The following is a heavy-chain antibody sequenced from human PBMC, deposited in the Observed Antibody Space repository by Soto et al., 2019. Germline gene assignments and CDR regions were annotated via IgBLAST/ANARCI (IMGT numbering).Heavy chain of an antibody. J-gene: IGHJ4*02. CDR3: ITDPYYDFWSGYHFDY. CDR1: GSTLSDHF. Sequence: PGGSLRLSCAASGSTLSDHFMEWVRQAPGKGLEWVGRTKHKAASYTTDYAASVNGRFTISRDDSKNSLYLQMNSLKTEDTAVYFCITDPYYDFWSGYHFDYWGQGTLVTVSS. D-gene: IGHD3-3*01. V-gene: IGHV3-72*01. CDR2: TKHKAASYTT.